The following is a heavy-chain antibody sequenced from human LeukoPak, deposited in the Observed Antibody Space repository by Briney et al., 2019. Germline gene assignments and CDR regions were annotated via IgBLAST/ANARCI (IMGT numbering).Heavy chain of an antibody. J-gene: IGHJ4*02. V-gene: IGHV3-23*01. CDR2: ISSSGSGDNT. CDR3: AKGEYCSGGSCYFPFDY. D-gene: IGHD2-15*01. Sequence: GGSLRLSCAASGVTLSTYAMSWARQAPGKGLEWVSGISSSGSGDNTYYADSVKGRFTISRDNSKNTLYLQMNSLRAEDTAVYYCAKGEYCSGGSCYFPFDYWGQGTLVTVSS. CDR1: GVTLSTYA.